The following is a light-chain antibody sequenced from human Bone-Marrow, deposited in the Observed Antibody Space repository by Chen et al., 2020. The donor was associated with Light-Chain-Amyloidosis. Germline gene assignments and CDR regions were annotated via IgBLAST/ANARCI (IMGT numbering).Light chain of an antibody. J-gene: IGKJ5*01. CDR2: GAS. CDR1: QSVSSSY. CDR3: QQYGSSPLT. V-gene: IGKV3-20*01. Sequence: IVVTQSPGTLSLSPGERATLSCSASQSVSSSYLAWYQQKPGQAPRLLIYGASSRATGIPDRFSGSGSGTDFTLTISRLEPEDFAVYYCQQYGSSPLTFGQGTRLEIK.